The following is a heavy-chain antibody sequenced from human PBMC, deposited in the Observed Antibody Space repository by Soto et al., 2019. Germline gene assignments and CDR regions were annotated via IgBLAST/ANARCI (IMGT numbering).Heavy chain of an antibody. CDR3: ARATGVGATNWLDP. CDR2: IGTAGDT. J-gene: IGHJ5*02. CDR1: GFTFSSYD. V-gene: IGHV3-13*01. D-gene: IGHD1-26*01. Sequence: XVSLRLSFAASGFTFSSYDMHWVRQATGKGLEWVSAIGTAGDTYYPGSVKGRFTISRENAKNSLYLQMNSLRAGDTAVYYRARATGVGATNWLDPWGQGTLVTVS.